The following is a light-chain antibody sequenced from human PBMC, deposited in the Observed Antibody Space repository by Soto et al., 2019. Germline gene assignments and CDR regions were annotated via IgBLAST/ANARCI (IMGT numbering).Light chain of an antibody. CDR1: QSVSSN. V-gene: IGKV3-11*01. CDR3: QQRQYWPPIT. Sequence: PGERATLSCRASQSVSSNHLAWYQQKPGQAPRLLVYGASTRATGIPARFSGSGSGTDFTLTISSLEPEDFAIYYCQQRQYWPPITFGQGTRREIK. CDR2: GAS. J-gene: IGKJ5*01.